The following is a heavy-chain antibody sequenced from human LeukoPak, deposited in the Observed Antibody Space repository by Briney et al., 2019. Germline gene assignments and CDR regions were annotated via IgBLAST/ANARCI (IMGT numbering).Heavy chain of an antibody. CDR2: IHYSGRT. V-gene: IGHV4-39*01. CDR3: VSNSGNYLGWFDP. D-gene: IGHD1-26*01. J-gene: IGHJ5*02. CDR1: GGSISTSSYY. Sequence: SETLSLTCTVSGGSISTSSYYWGWIRQPPAKGLEWIGTIHYSGRTYYNPSLKSRVTISVDTSKNQFSLKMSSVTAADTAMYYCVSNSGNYLGWFDPWGQGTLVTVSS.